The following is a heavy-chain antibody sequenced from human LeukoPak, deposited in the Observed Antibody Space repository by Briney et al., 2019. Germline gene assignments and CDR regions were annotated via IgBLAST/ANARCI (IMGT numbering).Heavy chain of an antibody. Sequence: PGGSLRLSCAASGFTFRSYGMPWVRRAPGKGLEWVAVIWYDGSNKYYADSVKGRFTISRDNSKNTLYLQMNSLRAEDTAVYYCARERSRRMDVWGQGTTVTVSS. D-gene: IGHD6-6*01. CDR2: IWYDGSNK. J-gene: IGHJ6*02. CDR1: GFTFRSYG. V-gene: IGHV3-33*01. CDR3: ARERSRRMDV.